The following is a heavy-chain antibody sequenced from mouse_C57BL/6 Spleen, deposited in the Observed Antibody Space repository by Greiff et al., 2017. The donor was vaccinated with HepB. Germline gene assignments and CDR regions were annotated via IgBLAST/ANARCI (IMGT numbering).Heavy chain of an antibody. CDR2: IYPGDGDT. CDR1: GYAFSSSW. J-gene: IGHJ2*01. D-gene: IGHD3-3*01. CDR3: ARSRDGDYFDY. Sequence: LVESGPELVKPGASVKISCKASGYAFSSSWMNWVKQRPGKGLEWIGRIYPGDGDTNYNGKFKGKATLTADKSSSTAYMQLSSLTSEDSAVYFCARSRDGDYFDYWGQGTTLTVSS. V-gene: IGHV1-82*01.